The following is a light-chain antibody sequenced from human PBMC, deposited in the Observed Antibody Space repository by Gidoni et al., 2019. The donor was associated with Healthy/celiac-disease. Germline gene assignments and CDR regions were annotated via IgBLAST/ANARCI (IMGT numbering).Light chain of an antibody. V-gene: IGKV1-5*03. CDR1: QSISSW. J-gene: IGKJ1*01. CDR2: KAS. CDR3: QQYNSYSWT. Sequence: DIQITQSPSTLSASVGDRVTITCRASQSISSWLDWYQQKPGKAPKLLIYKASSLESGVPSRFSGSGSGTEFTLTISSLQPDDFATYYCQQYNSYSWTFGQGTKVEIK.